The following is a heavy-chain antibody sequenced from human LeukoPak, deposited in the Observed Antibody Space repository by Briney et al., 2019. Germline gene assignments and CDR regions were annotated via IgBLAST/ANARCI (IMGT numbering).Heavy chain of an antibody. Sequence: PGGSLRLSCAASGYTFSTYAMSWVRQAPGKGLEWVSAIGGSGGSTYYADSVKGRFTISRDNSKNTLYLQMNSLRAEDTAVYYCAKSRWGYCDCGESWGQGTLVTVSS. CDR2: IGGSGGST. CDR3: AKSRWGYCDCGES. CDR1: GYTFSTYA. D-gene: IGHD3-22*01. V-gene: IGHV3-23*01. J-gene: IGHJ5*02.